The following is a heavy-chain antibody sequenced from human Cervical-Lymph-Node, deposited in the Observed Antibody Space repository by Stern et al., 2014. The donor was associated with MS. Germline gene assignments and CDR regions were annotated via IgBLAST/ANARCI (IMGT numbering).Heavy chain of an antibody. D-gene: IGHD2-2*01. CDR2: ISYDGSDE. CDR3: ALCLSSSPSCYPHS. V-gene: IGHV3-30*03. J-gene: IGHJ4*02. Sequence: QDQLVQSGGGVVQPGRSLRLSCAASGFTFSNYGMHWVRQAPGKGLEWPSLISYDGSDEYYADSVEGRFTVSRDNSKNTLYLQMNSLRPEDTAVYHCALCLSSSPSCYPHSWGQGTLVTVSS. CDR1: GFTFSNYG.